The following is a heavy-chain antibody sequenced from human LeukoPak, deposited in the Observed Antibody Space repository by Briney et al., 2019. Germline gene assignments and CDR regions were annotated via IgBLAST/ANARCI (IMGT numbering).Heavy chain of an antibody. Sequence: SETLSLTCAVSGYSITSGYYWAWIRQPPGKGLEWIGNIYHSGSTYYNASLKSRVTISVDTSKSQFSLRLTSVTAADTAVYYCARHVRFLEWLSSYYFDYWGQGTLVTVSS. CDR2: IYHSGST. CDR3: ARHVRFLEWLSSYYFDY. CDR1: GYSITSGYY. D-gene: IGHD3-3*01. V-gene: IGHV4-38-2*01. J-gene: IGHJ4*02.